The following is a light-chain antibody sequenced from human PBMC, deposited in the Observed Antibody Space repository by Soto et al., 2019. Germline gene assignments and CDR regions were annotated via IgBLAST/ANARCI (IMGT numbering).Light chain of an antibody. Sequence: ESVLSQSPGTLSLSPGEGDTLSCRASQGISNTYLAWYQQKPGQAPRLLIYGASFRATGIPDRFTGSGSGTDFTLTITRLEPEDFAVYYCQQFGGSSRTFGQGSNVDI. V-gene: IGKV3-20*01. CDR3: QQFGGSSRT. J-gene: IGKJ1*01. CDR1: QGISNTY. CDR2: GAS.